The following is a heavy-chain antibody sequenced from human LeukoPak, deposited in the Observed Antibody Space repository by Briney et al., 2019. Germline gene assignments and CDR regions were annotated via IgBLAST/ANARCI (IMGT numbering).Heavy chain of an antibody. CDR1: GGSISSSSYY. CDR3: ASSRSSWYGNFDY. J-gene: IGHJ4*02. V-gene: IGHV4-39*07. Sequence: SETLSLTCTVSGGSISSSSYYWGWIRQPPGKGLEWIGSIYYSGSTYYNPSLKSRVTISVDTSKNQFSPKLSSVTAADTAVYYCASSRSSWYGNFDYWGQGTLVTVSS. D-gene: IGHD6-13*01. CDR2: IYYSGST.